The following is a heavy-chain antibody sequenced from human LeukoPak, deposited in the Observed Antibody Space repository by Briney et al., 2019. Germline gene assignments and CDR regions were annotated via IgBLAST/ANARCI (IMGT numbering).Heavy chain of an antibody. V-gene: IGHV3-7*01. D-gene: IGHD4-17*01. CDR3: ASGVTTVTPDAFDI. Sequence: GGSLRLSCAVSGFTFSNYWMSWVRQAPGKGLEWVTNIKQDGSEKYCVDSVKGRFTISRDNAKNSLYLQMNSLRAEDTAVYYCASGVTTVTPDAFDIWGQGTMVTVSS. J-gene: IGHJ3*02. CDR2: IKQDGSEK. CDR1: GFTFSNYW.